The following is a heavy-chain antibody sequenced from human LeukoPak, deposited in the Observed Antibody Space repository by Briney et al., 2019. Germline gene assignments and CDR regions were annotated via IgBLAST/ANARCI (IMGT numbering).Heavy chain of an antibody. V-gene: IGHV1-24*01. D-gene: IGHD3-10*01. CDR1: GYTLTELS. J-gene: IGHJ4*02. CDR3: ATDRYYYGSATTKFDY. CDR2: FDPEDGET. Sequence: GASVKVSCKVSGYTLTELSMHWVRQAPGKGLEWMGGFDPEDGETIYAQKFQGRVTMTEDTSTDTAYMELSSLRSEDTAVYYCATDRYYYGSATTKFDYWGQGTLVTVSS.